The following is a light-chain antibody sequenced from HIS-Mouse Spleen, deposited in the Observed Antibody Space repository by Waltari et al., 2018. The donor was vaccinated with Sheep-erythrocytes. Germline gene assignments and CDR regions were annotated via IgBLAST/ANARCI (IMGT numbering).Light chain of an antibody. J-gene: IGLJ2*01. CDR3: AAWDDSLNGVV. CDR1: SSNIGNNA. V-gene: IGLV1-36*01. Sequence: QSVLTQPPSVSEAPRHRVTISCSGSSSNIGNNAVNWYQQLPGKAPKLLIYYDDLLPSWVSDLFSGSKSGTSASLAISGLQSEDEADYYCAAWDDSLNGVVFGGGTKLTVL. CDR2: YDD.